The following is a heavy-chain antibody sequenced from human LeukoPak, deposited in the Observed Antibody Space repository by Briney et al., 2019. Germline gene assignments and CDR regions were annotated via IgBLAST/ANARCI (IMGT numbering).Heavy chain of an antibody. CDR3: ARQYSSSGAFDI. V-gene: IGHV4-59*08. D-gene: IGHD6-6*01. Sequence: PSETLSLTCTVSGGSISSYYWSWIRQPPGKGLEWIGYIYYSGSTNYNPSLKSRVTISVDTSKNQFSLKLSSVTAADTAVYYCARQYSSSGAFDIWGQGTMVTVSS. CDR2: IYYSGST. CDR1: GGSISSYY. J-gene: IGHJ3*02.